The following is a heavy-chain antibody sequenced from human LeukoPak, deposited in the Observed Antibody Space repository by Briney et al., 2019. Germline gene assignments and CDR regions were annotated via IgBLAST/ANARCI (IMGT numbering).Heavy chain of an antibody. Sequence: ASVKVSCKASGYTFTSYYLHWVRQAPGQGLEWMGIINPSGGSTTYAQKFQGRVTMTRDMSTSTAYMELSSLRSEGTAVYYCVRLTVLGYYFDYWGQGTLVTVSS. CDR2: INPSGGST. CDR1: GYTFTSYY. D-gene: IGHD4-17*01. V-gene: IGHV1-46*01. J-gene: IGHJ4*02. CDR3: VRLTVLGYYFDY.